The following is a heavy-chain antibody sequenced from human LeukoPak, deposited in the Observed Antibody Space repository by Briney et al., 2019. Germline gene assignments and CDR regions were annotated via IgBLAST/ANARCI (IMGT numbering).Heavy chain of an antibody. J-gene: IGHJ4*02. V-gene: IGHV3-23*01. CDR2: ISGSGGTT. CDR1: GFTFSNNA. CDR3: ARDWGYYDFWSGRDPHDY. Sequence: GGSLRLSCAASGFTFSNNAMDWVRQAPGKGLEWVSGISGSGGTTYYADSVKGRFTISRDNSKNTLYLQMNSLRAEDTAVYYCARDWGYYDFWSGRDPHDYWGQGTLVTVSS. D-gene: IGHD3-3*01.